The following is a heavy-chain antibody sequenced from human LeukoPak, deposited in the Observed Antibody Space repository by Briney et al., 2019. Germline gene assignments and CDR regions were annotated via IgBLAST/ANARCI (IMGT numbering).Heavy chain of an antibody. CDR3: ASRPRPYYYDSNGYFPLNF. CDR2: ISSGNTYV. D-gene: IGHD3-22*01. V-gene: IGHV3-21*06. J-gene: IGHJ4*02. CDR1: GFTFSSYD. Sequence: GGSLRLSCTTSGFTFSSYDMVWIRQAPGRGLEWVSSISSGNTYVYHADSVKGRFPISRDNANNSLSLQMNSLRAEDTAVYYCASRPRPYYYDSNGYFPLNFWGQGTLVAVSS.